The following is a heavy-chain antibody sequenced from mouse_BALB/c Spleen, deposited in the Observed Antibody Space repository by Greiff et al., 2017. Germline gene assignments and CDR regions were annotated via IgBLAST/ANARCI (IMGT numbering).Heavy chain of an antibody. J-gene: IGHJ1*01. V-gene: IGHV7-1*02. CDR1: GFTFSDFY. D-gene: IGHD1-1*01. CDR2: SRNKANDYTT. CDR3: ARDPSITTVRYFDV. Sequence: EVKLMESGGGLVQPGGSLRLSCATSGFTFSDFYMEWVRQPPGKRLEWIAASRNKANDYTTEYSASVKGRFIVSRDTSQSILYLQMNALRAEDTAIYYCARDPSITTVRYFDVWGAGTTVTVSS.